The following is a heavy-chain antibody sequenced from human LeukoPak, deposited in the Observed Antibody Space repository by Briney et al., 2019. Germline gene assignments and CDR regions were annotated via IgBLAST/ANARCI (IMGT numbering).Heavy chain of an antibody. D-gene: IGHD2-8*01. V-gene: IGHV4-59*03. CDR3: ALAPNSNWFDF. CDR2: IHYSGSS. J-gene: IGHJ5*01. CDR1: GYSTSNFY. Sequence: SETLSLTCSVSGYSTSNFYWNWIRQSXXXXLEWIGNIHYSGSSVYNPSLKSRGTISIDTSRRQFFLKLNSVTAADTAVYFCALAPNSNWFDFWGPGILVTVSS.